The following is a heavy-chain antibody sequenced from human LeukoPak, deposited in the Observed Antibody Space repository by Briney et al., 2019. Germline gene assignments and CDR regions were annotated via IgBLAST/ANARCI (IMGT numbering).Heavy chain of an antibody. CDR2: INPNSGGT. V-gene: IGHV1-2*02. Sequence: GASVKVSCKASGYTFTGYYMHWVRQAPGQGLEWIGWINPNSGGTNYEQKFQGRVTMTRDTSISTAYMELSRLRSDDTAVYYCARDCSSTSCYQLDYWGQGTLVTVSS. J-gene: IGHJ4*02. D-gene: IGHD2-2*01. CDR3: ARDCSSTSCYQLDY. CDR1: GYTFTGYY.